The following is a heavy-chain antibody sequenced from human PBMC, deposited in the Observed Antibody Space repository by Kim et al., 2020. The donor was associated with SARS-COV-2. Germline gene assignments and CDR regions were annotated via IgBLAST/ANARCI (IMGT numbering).Heavy chain of an antibody. V-gene: IGHV3-15*01. CDR3: TTDKPYGDYKYYFDY. J-gene: IGHJ4*02. D-gene: IGHD4-17*01. CDR2: IKSKTDGGTT. Sequence: LSLTCAASGFPFSNAWMSWVRQAPGKGLEWVGRIKSKTDGGTTDYAAPVKGRFTISRDDSKNTLYLQMNSLKTEDTAVYYCTTDKPYGDYKYYFDYWGQGTLVTVSS. CDR1: GFPFSNAW.